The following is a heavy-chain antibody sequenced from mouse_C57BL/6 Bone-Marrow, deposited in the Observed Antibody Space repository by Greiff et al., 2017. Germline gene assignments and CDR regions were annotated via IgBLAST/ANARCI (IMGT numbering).Heavy chain of an antibody. V-gene: IGHV1-39*01. CDR2: INPNYGTT. D-gene: IGHD2-4*01. CDR1: GYSFTDYN. Sequence: VQLQQSGPELVKPGASVKLSCKASGYSFTDYNMNWVKQSNGKSLEWIGVINPNYGTTSYNQKFKGKATLTVDQSSSTAYMQRSSLTSEDSAVYYAGSGYDYDCAMDYWGQGTSVSVSS. J-gene: IGHJ4*01. CDR3: GSGYDYDCAMDY.